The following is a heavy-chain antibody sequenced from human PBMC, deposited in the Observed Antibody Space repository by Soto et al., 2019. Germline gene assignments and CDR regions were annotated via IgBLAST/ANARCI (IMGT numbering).Heavy chain of an antibody. CDR1: GYSFTSYG. CDR3: ATGPLYGSDAFDI. J-gene: IGHJ3*02. CDR2: FDPEDGET. Sequence: ASVTVSCKASGYSFTSYGISWLRQAPGQGLEWMGGFDPEDGETNYAQKFQGRVTMTEDTSTDTAYMELSSLRSEDTAVYYCATGPLYGSDAFDIWGQGTMVTVSS. V-gene: IGHV1-24*01. D-gene: IGHD4-17*01.